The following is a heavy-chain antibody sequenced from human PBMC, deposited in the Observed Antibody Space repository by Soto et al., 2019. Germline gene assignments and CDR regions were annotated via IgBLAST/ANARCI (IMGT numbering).Heavy chain of an antibody. D-gene: IGHD3-22*01. CDR3: VRMIQGAFDI. V-gene: IGHV3-64D*06. Sequence: GGSLRLSCAASGFTFSNAWMNWVRQAPGKGLEYVSAISSNGGSTYYADSVKGRFTISRDNSKNTLYLQMSSLRAEDTAVYYCVRMIQGAFDIWGQGTMVTVSS. J-gene: IGHJ3*02. CDR1: GFTFSNAW. CDR2: ISSNGGST.